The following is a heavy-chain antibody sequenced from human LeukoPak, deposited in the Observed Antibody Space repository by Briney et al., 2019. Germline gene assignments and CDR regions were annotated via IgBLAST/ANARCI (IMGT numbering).Heavy chain of an antibody. CDR2: ISPYNSKT. V-gene: IGHV1-18*01. D-gene: IGHD3-16*01. Sequence: ASVKVSCKASGYTFNSYGITWVRQAPGQGLEWMGWISPYNSKTNSAQKVQGRLTMTTDTSTSTAYMELRSLRSDDTAMYYCARLVLGDYSYGFDYWGQGALVTVSS. CDR1: GYTFNSYG. CDR3: ARLVLGDYSYGFDY. J-gene: IGHJ4*02.